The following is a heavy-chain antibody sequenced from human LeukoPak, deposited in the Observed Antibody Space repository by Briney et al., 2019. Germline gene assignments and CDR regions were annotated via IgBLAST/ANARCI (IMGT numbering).Heavy chain of an antibody. D-gene: IGHD3-10*01. V-gene: IGHV1-18*01. CDR1: GGTFSSYA. J-gene: IGHJ4*02. Sequence: ASVKVSCKASGGTFSSYAISWVRQAPGQGLEWMGWISAYNGNTNYAQKLQGRVTMTRDTSISTAYMELSRLRFDDTAVYYCARLSASITMVAEWGQGTLVTVSS. CDR2: ISAYNGNT. CDR3: ARLSASITMVAE.